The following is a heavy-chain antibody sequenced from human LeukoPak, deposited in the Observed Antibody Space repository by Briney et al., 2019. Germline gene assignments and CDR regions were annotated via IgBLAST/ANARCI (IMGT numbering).Heavy chain of an antibody. V-gene: IGHV3-21*01. Sequence: GGSLRLSCAASGFTFSSYSMNWVRQAPGKGLEWVSSISSSSSYIYYADPVKGRFTISRDNAKNSLYLQMNSLRAEDTAVYYCARDIGVDIVATVESDYWGQGTLVTVSS. CDR3: ARDIGVDIVATVESDY. J-gene: IGHJ4*02. CDR2: ISSSSSYI. CDR1: GFTFSSYS. D-gene: IGHD5-12*01.